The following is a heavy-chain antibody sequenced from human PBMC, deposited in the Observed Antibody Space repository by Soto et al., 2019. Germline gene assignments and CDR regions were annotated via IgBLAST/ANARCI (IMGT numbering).Heavy chain of an antibody. V-gene: IGHV4-39*01. Sequence: SETLSLTCSVSGASISTSSDFWGWIRQAPGKGLEWIGNVYQSGTTRLNPSLKSRVSIFVDRSENQFSLELNSATAADRAVYYCARQPESTSYFDYWGQGILVTVS. CDR2: VYQSGTT. CDR3: ARQPESTSYFDY. CDR1: GASISTSSDF. J-gene: IGHJ4*02. D-gene: IGHD2-2*01.